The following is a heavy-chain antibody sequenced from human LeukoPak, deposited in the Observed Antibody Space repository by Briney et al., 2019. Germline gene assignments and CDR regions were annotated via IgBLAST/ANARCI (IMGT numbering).Heavy chain of an antibody. Sequence: GGSLRLSCAASGFTFSSYAMSWVRQAKGKGLEWVSGISGSGGSTYYADSVKGRFTISRDNSKSTLYLQMDSLRAEDTAVYYCAKCGNSGCHLIDYWGQGTLVTVSS. CDR2: ISGSGGST. CDR3: AKCGNSGCHLIDY. CDR1: GFTFSSYA. D-gene: IGHD5-12*01. J-gene: IGHJ4*02. V-gene: IGHV3-23*01.